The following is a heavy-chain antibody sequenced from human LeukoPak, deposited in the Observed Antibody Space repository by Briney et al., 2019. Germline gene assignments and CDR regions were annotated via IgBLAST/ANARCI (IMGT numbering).Heavy chain of an antibody. CDR1: GFTFSSYA. CDR2: ISGSGGST. V-gene: IGHV3-23*01. J-gene: IGHJ4*02. CDR3: ANVVTIFGAPFDY. D-gene: IGHD3-3*01. Sequence: PAGGSLRLSCAASGFTFSSYAMSWVRQAPGKGLEWVSAISGSGGSTYYADSVKGRFTISRDNSKNTLYLQMNSLRAEDTAVYYCANVVTIFGAPFDYWGQGTLVTVSS.